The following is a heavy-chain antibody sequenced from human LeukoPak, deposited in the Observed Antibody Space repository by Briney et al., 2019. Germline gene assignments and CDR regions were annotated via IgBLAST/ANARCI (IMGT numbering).Heavy chain of an antibody. CDR3: AKGRYLLRNTFFDS. V-gene: IGHV4-39*02. CDR2: IHHSGST. D-gene: IGHD1-26*01. Sequence: PAETLSLTCNVSGGSISRGSHYWGWIRQPPGKGLEWISNIHHSGSTSYNPSLKSRVSISVDTSMNQFSLKMTSVTAADTAVYFCAKGRYLLRNTFFDSWGQGSLVTVSS. J-gene: IGHJ4*02. CDR1: GGSISRGSHY.